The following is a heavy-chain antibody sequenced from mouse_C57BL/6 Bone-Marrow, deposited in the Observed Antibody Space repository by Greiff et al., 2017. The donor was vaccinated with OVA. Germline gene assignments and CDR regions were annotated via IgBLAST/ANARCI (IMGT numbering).Heavy chain of an antibody. V-gene: IGHV3-6*01. D-gene: IGHD2-10*01. J-gene: IGHJ1*03. Sequence: EVKLQESGPGLVKPSQSLSLTCSVTGYSITSGYYWNWIRQFPGNKLEWMGYISYDGSNNYNPSLKNRISITRDTSKNQFFLKLNSVTTEDTATYYCATYYGNSDWYFDVWGTGTTVTVSS. CDR3: ATYYGNSDWYFDV. CDR1: GYSITSGYY. CDR2: ISYDGSN.